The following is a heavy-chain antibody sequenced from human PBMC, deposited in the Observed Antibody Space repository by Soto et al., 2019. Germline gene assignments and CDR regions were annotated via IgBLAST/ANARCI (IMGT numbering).Heavy chain of an antibody. Sequence: QVQLVQSGAEVKKPGSSVKVSCKASGGTFSSYAISWVRQAPGQGLEWMGGIIPIFGTANYAQTFQGRVTITADKSTSTAYMELSSLRSEDTAVYYCATDYDSSGYSKYYFDYWGQGTLVTVSS. CDR3: ATDYDSSGYSKYYFDY. CDR1: GGTFSSYA. V-gene: IGHV1-69*06. D-gene: IGHD3-22*01. CDR2: IIPIFGTA. J-gene: IGHJ4*02.